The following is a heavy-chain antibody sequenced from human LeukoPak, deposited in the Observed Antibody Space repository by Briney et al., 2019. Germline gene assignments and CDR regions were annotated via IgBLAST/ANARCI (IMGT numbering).Heavy chain of an antibody. V-gene: IGHV3-64D*06. Sequence: GGSLRLSCSASGFIFSTYVMDWVRQAPGKGLEYVSAITSDGGTTYYADSVKGRFTISRDNSKNTLYLQMSSLRADDTAVYYCVIRDNSAWYAYWGQGTLVTVSS. CDR2: ITSDGGTT. CDR1: GFIFSTYV. CDR3: VIRDNSAWYAY. J-gene: IGHJ4*02. D-gene: IGHD6-19*01.